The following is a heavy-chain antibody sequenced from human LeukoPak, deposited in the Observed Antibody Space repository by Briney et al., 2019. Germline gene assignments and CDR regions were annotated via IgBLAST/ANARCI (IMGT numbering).Heavy chain of an antibody. J-gene: IGHJ5*02. CDR2: IYYSGST. Sequence: SETLSLTCTVSGGSISSYYWSWIRQPPGKGLEWIGYIYYSGSTNYNPSLKSRVTISVDTSKNQFSLKLSSVTAADTAVYYCARVEEVVPAAIFCFAPWGRETLVPVSS. CDR1: GGSISSYY. CDR3: ARVEEVVPAAIFCFAP. D-gene: IGHD2-2*02. V-gene: IGHV4-59*01.